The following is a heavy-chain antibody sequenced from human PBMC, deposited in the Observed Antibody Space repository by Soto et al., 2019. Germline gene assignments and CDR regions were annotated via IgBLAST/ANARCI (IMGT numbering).Heavy chain of an antibody. D-gene: IGHD3-10*01. Sequence: GESLKISCKGSGYSFTSYWIDWVRQMPGKGLEWMGIIYPGDSDTRYSPSFQGQVTISADKSISTAYLQWSSLKASDTTMYYCAKGDYYYGSGSLFDYWGQGTLVTVSS. CDR1: GYSFTSYW. J-gene: IGHJ4*02. CDR2: IYPGDSDT. CDR3: AKGDYYYGSGSLFDY. V-gene: IGHV5-51*01.